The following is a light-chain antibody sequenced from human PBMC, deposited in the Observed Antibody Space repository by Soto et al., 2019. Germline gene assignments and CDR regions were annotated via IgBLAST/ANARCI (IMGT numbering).Light chain of an antibody. Sequence: DIQLTQSPSFLSASVGDRVTITCRASQGVSSYLAWYQQKPGKAPKLLIYAASTLQSGVPSRFSGSGSGTEFTLTISSLQPEDFETYCCQQLNSYPPWTFGQGTKVEIK. CDR1: QGVSSY. CDR3: QQLNSYPPWT. J-gene: IGKJ1*01. V-gene: IGKV1-9*01. CDR2: AAS.